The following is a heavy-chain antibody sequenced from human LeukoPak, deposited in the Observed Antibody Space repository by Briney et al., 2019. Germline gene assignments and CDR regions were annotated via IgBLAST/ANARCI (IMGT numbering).Heavy chain of an antibody. CDR3: ARGLGVVVNLDY. D-gene: IGHD2-2*01. J-gene: IGHJ4*02. CDR2: IYHSGST. V-gene: IGHV4-30-2*01. Sequence: SETLSLTCTVSGGSISSGGYYWSWIRQPPGKGLEWIGYIYHSGSTYYNPSLKSRVTISVDRSKNQFSLKLSSVTAADTAVYYCARGLGVVVNLDYWGQGTLVTVSS. CDR1: GGSISSGGYY.